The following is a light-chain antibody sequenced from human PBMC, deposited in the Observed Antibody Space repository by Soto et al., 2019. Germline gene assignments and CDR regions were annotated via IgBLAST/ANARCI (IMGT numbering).Light chain of an antibody. CDR3: CSYAASSTLV. CDR1: SSDVGSYNL. CDR2: EGS. V-gene: IGLV2-23*01. J-gene: IGLJ3*02. Sequence: QSALTQPASVSGSPGQSITISCTGTSSDVGSYNLVSWYQQHPGKAPQLMIYEGSKRPSGVSNRFSGSKSGNTASLTISGLQAEDGADYYCCSYAASSTLVFGGGTKLTVL.